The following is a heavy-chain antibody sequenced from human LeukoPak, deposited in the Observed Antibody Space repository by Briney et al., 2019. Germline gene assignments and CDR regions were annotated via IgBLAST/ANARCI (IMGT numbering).Heavy chain of an antibody. V-gene: IGHV3-23*01. D-gene: IGHD6-19*01. CDR3: TKDRLSSGWYNYFDP. CDR2: ISGSGDST. Sequence: GSLRLSCVASGFAFSSYAMSWVRQAPGKGLEWVSAISGSGDSTYYADSVKGRFSISRDKSKNTLYLQMNSLRAEDTAVYYCTKDRLSSGWYNYFDPWGQGTLVTVSS. J-gene: IGHJ5*02. CDR1: GFAFSSYA.